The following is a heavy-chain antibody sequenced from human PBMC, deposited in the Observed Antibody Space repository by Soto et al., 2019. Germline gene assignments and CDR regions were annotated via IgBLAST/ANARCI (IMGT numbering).Heavy chain of an antibody. J-gene: IGHJ6*02. CDR2: IIPIFGTA. CDR3: ARDYGVVVPAATETYYYYGMDG. D-gene: IGHD2-2*01. Sequence: SVKVSCKASGGTFSSYAISWVRQAPGQGLEWMGGIIPIFGTANYAQKFRGRVTITADESTSTAYMELSSLRSEDTAVYSCARDYGVVVPAATETYYYYGMDGWGQGTTVTVSS. CDR1: GGTFSSYA. V-gene: IGHV1-69*13.